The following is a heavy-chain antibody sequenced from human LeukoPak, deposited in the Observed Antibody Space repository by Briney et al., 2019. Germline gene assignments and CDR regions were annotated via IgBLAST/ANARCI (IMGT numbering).Heavy chain of an antibody. CDR2: VYYSGSP. CDR3: ASFNWGSLPDS. J-gene: IGHJ4*02. CDR1: GGSITSYY. Sequence: PSETLSLTCTVSGGSITSYYWSWIRQPPGKGLEWMGYVYYSGSPNYNPSLKSRVTISVDTSKNQFSLKLSSVSAADTAVYYCASFNWGSLPDSWGQGILVTVSS. D-gene: IGHD7-27*01. V-gene: IGHV4-59*01.